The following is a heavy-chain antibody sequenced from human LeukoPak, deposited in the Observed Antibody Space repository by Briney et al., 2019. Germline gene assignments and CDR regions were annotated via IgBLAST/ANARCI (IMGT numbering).Heavy chain of an antibody. CDR1: GFTFSYYA. D-gene: IGHD1-26*01. J-gene: IGHJ4*02. Sequence: GGSLRLSCAASGFTFSYYALHWVRQAPGKGLEWVAAISYDEFNKFYGNSVKGRFTTSRDNSKNTLFLQMNSLRAEDTAIYYCAKYGPQDSGSSHFDYWGQGALVTVSS. CDR3: AKYGPQDSGSSHFDY. CDR2: ISYDEFNK. V-gene: IGHV3-30*04.